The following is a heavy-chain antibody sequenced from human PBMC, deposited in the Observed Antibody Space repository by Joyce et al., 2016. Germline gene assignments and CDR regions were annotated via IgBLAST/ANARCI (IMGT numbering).Heavy chain of an antibody. V-gene: IGHV3-53*01. CDR3: ARGADNSPLDY. CDR2: IYSGGST. D-gene: IGHD1-14*01. J-gene: IGHJ4*02. Sequence: EVQLVESGGGLIQPGGSLRLSCAASGFTVSSKYMSWVRQAPGKGLEWVSRIYSGGSTFSADSVKGRFTISRDNSKNTLYLQMNSLRVEDTAVYYCARGADNSPLDYWGQGTLVTVSS. CDR1: GFTVSSKY.